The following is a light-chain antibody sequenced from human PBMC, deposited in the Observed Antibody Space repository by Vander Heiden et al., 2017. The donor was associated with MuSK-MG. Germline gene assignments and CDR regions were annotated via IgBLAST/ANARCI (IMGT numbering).Light chain of an antibody. Sequence: EIVMTQSPATLSVSPGESATLACRPSQSVRSNLAWYQQKPGQAPRLLIYGASTSDSGIPDRFSGSGSGTDFTLTISSLHYEYFAFYYWQQDNTSRLFGQGTQLDIK. CDR3: QQDNTSRL. V-gene: IGKV3-15*01. CDR2: GAS. J-gene: IGKJ2*01. CDR1: QSVRSN.